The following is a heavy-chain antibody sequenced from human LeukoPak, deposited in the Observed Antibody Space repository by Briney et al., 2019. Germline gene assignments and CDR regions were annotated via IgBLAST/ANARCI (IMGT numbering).Heavy chain of an antibody. V-gene: IGHV1-2*04. CDR3: ARGWVVPAASTSPDFDY. D-gene: IGHD2-2*01. J-gene: IGHJ4*02. CDR1: GYTFTVYY. Sequence: ASVTVSFTASGYTFTVYYMHWVRQAPGQGLEWMGWINPNSGGTNYAQKFQGWVTMTRDTSISTAYMELSRLRSDDTAVYYCARGWVVPAASTSPDFDYWGQGTLVTVSS. CDR2: INPNSGGT.